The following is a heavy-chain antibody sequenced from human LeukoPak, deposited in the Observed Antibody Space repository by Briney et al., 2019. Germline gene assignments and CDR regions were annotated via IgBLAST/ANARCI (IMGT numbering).Heavy chain of an antibody. D-gene: IGHD3-3*01. V-gene: IGHV3-23*01. Sequence: GGSLTLSCAASGFTFRDFAKSWVRQAPGKGLEWVSAISGDAHSTYYADSLKGRFTISRDNSKNTLYLQMNSLRAADTATYFCVKDAFLPFDFWGQG. CDR1: GFTFRDFA. J-gene: IGHJ4*02. CDR3: VKDAFLPFDF. CDR2: ISGDAHST.